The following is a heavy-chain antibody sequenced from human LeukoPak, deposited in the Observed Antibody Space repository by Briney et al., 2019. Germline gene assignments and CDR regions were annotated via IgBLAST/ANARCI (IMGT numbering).Heavy chain of an antibody. V-gene: IGHV1-8*01. J-gene: IGHJ4*02. D-gene: IGHD5-12*01. CDR2: MNPNSGNT. Sequence: ASVKVCCKASGYTFTCYDINWVRQATGQGLEWMGWMNPNSGNTGYAQKFQGRVTMTRNTSISTAYMELSSLRSEDTAVYYCARGAAGIVATPDYWGQGTLVTVSS. CDR3: ARGAAGIVATPDY. CDR1: GYTFTCYD.